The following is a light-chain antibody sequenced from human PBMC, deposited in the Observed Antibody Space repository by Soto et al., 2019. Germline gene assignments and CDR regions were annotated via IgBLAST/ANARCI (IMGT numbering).Light chain of an antibody. CDR3: QQCGSSST. CDR1: QSVSSSY. J-gene: IGKJ5*01. V-gene: IGKV3-20*01. CDR2: AAS. Sequence: DIVLTQSPGTLSLSPGDSATLSCRASQSVSSSYLAWYQQKPGQAPRLLIYAASSRATGIQDRFSGSGSGTDSTLTIRRLEPEDFAVYYCQQCGSSSTFGQGTRLEIK.